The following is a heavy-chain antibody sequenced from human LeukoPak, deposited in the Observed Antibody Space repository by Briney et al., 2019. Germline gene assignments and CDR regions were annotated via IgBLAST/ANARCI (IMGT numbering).Heavy chain of an antibody. J-gene: IGHJ5*02. CDR2: SSRSSSTI. Sequence: GGYLRLSSAASGFTFCSYSMNWVRPAPGKGREWVSYSSRSSSTIYYADSVKGRFTISRDNAKNSLYLQMNSLRAEDTAVYYCARGASSSRRWFDPWGQGTLVTVSS. CDR3: ARGASSSRRWFDP. D-gene: IGHD6-13*01. V-gene: IGHV3-48*04. CDR1: GFTFCSYS.